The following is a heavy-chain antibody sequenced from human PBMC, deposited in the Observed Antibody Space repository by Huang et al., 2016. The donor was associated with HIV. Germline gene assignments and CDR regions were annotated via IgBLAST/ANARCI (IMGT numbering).Heavy chain of an antibody. Sequence: QVQLVQSGAEVGKPGASVKVSCKTSGYTFTDYYIHWVRQAPGQGLGWMGWINPKSGGTNYAQKFQGRVTMIKDTSISTAYMELSGLRSDDTAVYYCARDWGQCSSTNCYIFDYWGQGILVTVSS. V-gene: IGHV1-2*02. CDR2: INPKSGGT. J-gene: IGHJ4*02. CDR1: GYTFTDYY. CDR3: ARDWGQCSSTNCYIFDY. D-gene: IGHD2-2*02.